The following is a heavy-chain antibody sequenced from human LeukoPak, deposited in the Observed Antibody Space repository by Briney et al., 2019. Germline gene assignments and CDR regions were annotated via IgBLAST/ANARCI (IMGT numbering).Heavy chain of an antibody. CDR3: ARDGPTSWGFGELLRLRDYYYMDV. V-gene: IGHV4-4*07. Sequence: PSETLSLTCTVSGGSISSYYWSWIRQPAGKGLEWIGRIYTSGSTNYNPSLKSRVTMSVDTSKNQFSLKLSSVTAADTAVYYCARDGPTSWGFGELLRLRDYYYMDVWGKGTTVTVSS. J-gene: IGHJ6*03. CDR1: GGSISSYY. CDR2: IYTSGST. D-gene: IGHD3-10*01.